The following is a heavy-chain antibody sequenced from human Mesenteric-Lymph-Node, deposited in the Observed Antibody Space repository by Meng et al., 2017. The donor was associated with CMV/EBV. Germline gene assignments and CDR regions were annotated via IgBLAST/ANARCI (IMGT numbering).Heavy chain of an antibody. CDR2: ISYDGSNK. Sequence: GESLKISCAASGFTFSSYAMHWVRQAPGKGLEWVAVISYDGSNKYYADSVKGRFTISRDNSKNTPYLQMNSQRAEDTAVYYCARDYDFWSGYAWGQGTLVTVSS. CDR1: GFTFSSYA. CDR3: ARDYDFWSGYA. V-gene: IGHV3-30-3*01. J-gene: IGHJ5*02. D-gene: IGHD3-3*01.